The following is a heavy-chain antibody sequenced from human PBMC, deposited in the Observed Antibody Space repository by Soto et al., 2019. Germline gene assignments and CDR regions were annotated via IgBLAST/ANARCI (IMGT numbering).Heavy chain of an antibody. D-gene: IGHD2-2*01. J-gene: IGHJ2*01. CDR3: AHRDCSTTSCYDWYFDL. CDR2: IYWDDDQ. V-gene: IGHV2-5*02. CDR1: GFSLSTRGVG. Sequence: QITLKESGPTLVKPTQTLTLTCTFSGFSLSTRGVGVGWIRQPPGKALEWLALIYWDDDQRYSPSLKSRLTITKXXSXNXXVLTMTNLDPVDTATYYCAHRDCSTTSCYDWYFDLWGRGTLVTVSS.